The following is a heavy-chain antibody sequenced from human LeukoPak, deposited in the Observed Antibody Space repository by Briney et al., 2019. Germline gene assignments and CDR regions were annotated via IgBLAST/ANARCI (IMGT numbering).Heavy chain of an antibody. Sequence: PGGSLRLSCAASGFTFSSYSMNWLRQAPGKGLEWVSYISSSSSTIYYADSVKGRFTISRDSAKNSLYLQMNSLRAEDTAVYYCARESSGCPDYWGQGTLVTVSS. CDR3: ARESSGCPDY. CDR1: GFTFSSYS. CDR2: ISSSSSTI. J-gene: IGHJ4*02. V-gene: IGHV3-48*01. D-gene: IGHD6-19*01.